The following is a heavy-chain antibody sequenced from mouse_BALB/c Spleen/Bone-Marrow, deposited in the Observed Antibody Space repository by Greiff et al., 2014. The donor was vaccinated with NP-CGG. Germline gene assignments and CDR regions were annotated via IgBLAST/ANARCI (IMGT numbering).Heavy chain of an antibody. V-gene: IGHV14-3*02. D-gene: IGHD1-1*01. Sequence: VQLQQSGAELVKPGASVKLSCTASGFNIKDTYMHWVKQRPEQGLEWIGRIDPANGNTKYDPKFQGKATITADISSNTAYLQLSSLTSEDTAVYYCARYYYGSSYFAYWGQGTLVTVSA. J-gene: IGHJ3*01. CDR3: ARYYYGSSYFAY. CDR1: GFNIKDTY. CDR2: IDPANGNT.